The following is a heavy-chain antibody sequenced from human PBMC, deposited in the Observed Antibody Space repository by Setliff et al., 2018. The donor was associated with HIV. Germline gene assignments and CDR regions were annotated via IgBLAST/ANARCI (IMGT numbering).Heavy chain of an antibody. CDR2: IIPIFGST. J-gene: IGHJ2*01. D-gene: IGHD3-10*01. CDR1: GYTFTGYY. Sequence: GASVKVSCKASGYTFTGYYMHWVRQAPGQGLEWMGGIIPIFGSTKYAQKFQGRVTITADESTSTADMELSSLRSEDTAVYYCARDDHYYDSGSYYSDWYFDLGGRGTLVTVPS. V-gene: IGHV1-69*13. CDR3: ARDDHYYDSGSYYSDWYFDL.